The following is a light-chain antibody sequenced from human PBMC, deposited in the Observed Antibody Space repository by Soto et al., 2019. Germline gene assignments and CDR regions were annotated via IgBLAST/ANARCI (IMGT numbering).Light chain of an antibody. CDR2: GAS. CDR3: QQYNNWLIT. Sequence: EIVMTQSPATLSVSPGERATLSCRASQSVSSNLAWYQQKPGPTPRLLIYGASTRATGIPARFSGSGSGTEVTLTISSLQSEDFAVYYCQQYNNWLITFGQGTRLEIK. CDR1: QSVSSN. J-gene: IGKJ5*01. V-gene: IGKV3-15*01.